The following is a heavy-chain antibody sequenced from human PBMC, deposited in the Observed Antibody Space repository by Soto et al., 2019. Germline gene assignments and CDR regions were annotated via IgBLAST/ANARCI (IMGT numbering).Heavy chain of an antibody. D-gene: IGHD1-26*01. CDR3: ATGIVGADAFDI. Sequence: GGSLRLSCAASGFTFSSYAMSWVRQAPGKGLEWVSAISGSGGSTYYADSVKGRFTISRDNSKNTLYLQMNSLRAEDTAVYYCATGIVGADAFDIWGKGTMVTVSS. J-gene: IGHJ3*02. CDR1: GFTFSSYA. V-gene: IGHV3-23*01. CDR2: ISGSGGST.